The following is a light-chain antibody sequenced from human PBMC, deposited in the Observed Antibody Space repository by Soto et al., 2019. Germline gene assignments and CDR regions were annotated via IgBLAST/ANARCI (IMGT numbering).Light chain of an antibody. CDR3: QQYNNWPPWT. J-gene: IGKJ1*01. CDR1: QSVSSN. V-gene: IGKV3-15*01. Sequence: EIVMTQSPATLSVSPGERATLSCRASQSVSSNLAWYQQKPGQAPSLLIYGASTRATGIPGRFSGSGSGTEFTLTISSLQSEYFAVYDCQQYNNWPPWTFGQGTKVEIK. CDR2: GAS.